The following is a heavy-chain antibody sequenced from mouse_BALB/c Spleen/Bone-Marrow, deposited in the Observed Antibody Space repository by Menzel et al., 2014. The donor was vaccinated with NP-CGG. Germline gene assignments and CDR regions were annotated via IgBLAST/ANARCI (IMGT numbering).Heavy chain of an antibody. Sequence: EVQLVESGGGLVKPGGSLKLSCAASGFAFSRYDMSWVRQTPEKRLEWVAYISSGGGSTYYPDTVKGRFTIFRGNAKNTLYPQMSSLKSEDTAMYYCARHDYYGNPFAYWGQGTLVTVSA. CDR2: ISSGGGST. CDR1: GFAFSRYD. CDR3: ARHDYYGNPFAY. V-gene: IGHV5-12-1*01. D-gene: IGHD2-1*01. J-gene: IGHJ3*01.